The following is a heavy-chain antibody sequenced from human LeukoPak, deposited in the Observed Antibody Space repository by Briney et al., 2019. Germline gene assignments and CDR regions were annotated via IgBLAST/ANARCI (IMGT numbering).Heavy chain of an antibody. V-gene: IGHV3-73*01. J-gene: IGHJ4*02. Sequence: PGGSLRLSCAASGFTVSSNYMSWVRQASGKGLEWVGRIRSKANSYATAYAASVKGRFTISRDDSKNTAYLQMNSLKTEDTAVYYCTRADDFWSGYPVDYWGQGTLVTVSS. CDR2: IRSKANSYAT. CDR1: GFTVSSNY. CDR3: TRADDFWSGYPVDY. D-gene: IGHD3-3*01.